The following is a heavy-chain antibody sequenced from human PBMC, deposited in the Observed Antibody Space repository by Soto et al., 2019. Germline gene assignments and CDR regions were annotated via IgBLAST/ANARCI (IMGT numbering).Heavy chain of an antibody. J-gene: IGHJ4*02. CDR2: ISDSGTGT. D-gene: IGHD1-26*01. V-gene: IGHV3-23*01. Sequence: EVQLLESGGGLGQPGGSLKLSCAASGFTFSSYAMTWVRQAPGKGLELVSVISDSGTGTYYADSVKGRFTISRDNSKNTLYLKMNSLRADDTAVYYCAKANLNGKGANDYWGQGALVTVS. CDR1: GFTFSSYA. CDR3: AKANLNGKGANDY.